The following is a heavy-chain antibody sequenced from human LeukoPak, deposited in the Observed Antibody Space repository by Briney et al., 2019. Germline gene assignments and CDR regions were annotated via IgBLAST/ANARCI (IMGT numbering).Heavy chain of an antibody. CDR3: ARQYYYGSGSYPDFDY. CDR1: VGSISSSSYY. J-gene: IGHJ4*02. D-gene: IGHD3-10*01. Sequence: PSETLSLTCTVSVGSISSSSYYWVWVRQPPGKGLEWIGSIYYSGSTYYNPSLKSRVTISVDTSKNPFSLKLSSVTAAETAVYYCARQYYYGSGSYPDFDYWGQGTLVTVSS. V-gene: IGHV4-39*01. CDR2: IYYSGST.